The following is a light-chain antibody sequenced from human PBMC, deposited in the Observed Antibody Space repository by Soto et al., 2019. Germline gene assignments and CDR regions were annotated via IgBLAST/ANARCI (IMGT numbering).Light chain of an antibody. Sequence: DIQMTQSPSSLSASVGDRVTITCRASQSISSYLNWSQQKPGKAPKLLIYAASSLQSGVPSRFRGSGSGTNFTLTIRTLQTQDCATYYCQQRYITPLTFGQGTQVQIK. J-gene: IGKJ1*01. CDR1: QSISSY. V-gene: IGKV1-39*01. CDR2: AAS. CDR3: QQRYITPLT.